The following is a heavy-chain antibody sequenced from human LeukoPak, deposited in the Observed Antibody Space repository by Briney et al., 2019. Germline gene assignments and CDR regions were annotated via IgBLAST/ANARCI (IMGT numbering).Heavy chain of an antibody. D-gene: IGHD1-26*01. CDR2: INCNSGGT. CDR3: ARHRGSYYVDY. V-gene: IGHV1-2*02. J-gene: IGHJ4*02. CDR1: GYTFTGYY. Sequence: ASVKVSCKASGYTFTGYYMHWVRQAPGQGLEWMGWINCNSGGTNYAQKFQGRVTMTRDTSSSTAYMELSRLRSDDTAVYYCARHRGSYYVDYRGQGTLVTVSS.